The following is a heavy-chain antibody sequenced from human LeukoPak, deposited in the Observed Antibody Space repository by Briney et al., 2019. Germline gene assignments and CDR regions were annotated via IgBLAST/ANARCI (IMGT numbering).Heavy chain of an antibody. CDR2: IIPILGIA. CDR3: AREDRWVVVPAANFDY. V-gene: IGHV1-69*04. J-gene: IGHJ4*02. D-gene: IGHD2-2*01. CDR1: GGTFSSYT. Sequence: SVKVSCKASGGTFSSYTISWVRQAPGQGLEWMGRIIPILGIANYAQKFQGRVAITADKSTSTAYMELSSLRSEDTAVYYCAREDRWVVVPAANFDYWGQGTLVTVSS.